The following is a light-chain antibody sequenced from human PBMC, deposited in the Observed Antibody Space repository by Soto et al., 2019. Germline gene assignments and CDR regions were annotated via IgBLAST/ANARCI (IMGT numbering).Light chain of an antibody. J-gene: IGKJ2*01. CDR2: GAS. V-gene: IGKV3-15*01. CDR1: QSVRSN. CDR3: KEDKTYA. Sequence: EVALTNSPATLSFSPDEIAAVSCRASQSVRSNLAWYQQKPGQAPRLLIYGASTRATGIPARFSGRGSETGFTLTINSLQTDDFATYFCKEDKTYAFGPGTKVE.